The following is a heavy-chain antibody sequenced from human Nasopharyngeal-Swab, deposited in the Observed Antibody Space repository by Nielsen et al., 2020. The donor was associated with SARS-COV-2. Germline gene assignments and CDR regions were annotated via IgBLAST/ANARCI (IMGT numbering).Heavy chain of an antibody. J-gene: IGHJ6*02. CDR3: ARHAHSSRYYGMEV. Sequence: KVSCKGSGYSFISYWIGWVRQMPGKGLEWMGIIYPGDSDTRYSPSFKGQVTISADKSISTAYLQWSSLKASDTAMYYCARHAHSSRYYGMEVWGQGTTVTVSS. V-gene: IGHV5-51*01. D-gene: IGHD6-13*01. CDR1: GYSFISYW. CDR2: IYPGDSDT.